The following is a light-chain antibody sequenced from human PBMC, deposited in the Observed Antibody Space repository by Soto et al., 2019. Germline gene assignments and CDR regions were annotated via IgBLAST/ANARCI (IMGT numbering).Light chain of an antibody. V-gene: IGKV3-15*01. Sequence: EIVMTQSPATLSVSPGERATLSCRASQSVSSNLAWYQQKPGQAPRLLIYGASTRATGIPARFSGSGSGPEFTLTISSLLSEDFAVFYCQQYHYWPFPSWTFGQGTNVHIK. CDR3: QQYHYWPFPSWT. CDR1: QSVSSN. CDR2: GAS. J-gene: IGKJ1*01.